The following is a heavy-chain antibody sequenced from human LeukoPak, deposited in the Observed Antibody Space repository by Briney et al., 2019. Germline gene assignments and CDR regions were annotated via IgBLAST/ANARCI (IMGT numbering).Heavy chain of an antibody. J-gene: IGHJ3*02. CDR1: GFTFSSYA. V-gene: IGHV3-23*01. CDR3: AKVHGSSGWYLRFDAFDI. D-gene: IGHD6-19*01. CDR2: ISGSGGST. Sequence: PGGSLRLSCAASGFTFSSYAMSWVRQAPGKGLEWVSAISGSGGSTYYADSVKGRFTISRDNSKNTLYLQMNSLRAGDTAVYYCAKVHGSSGWYLRFDAFDIWGQGTMVTVSS.